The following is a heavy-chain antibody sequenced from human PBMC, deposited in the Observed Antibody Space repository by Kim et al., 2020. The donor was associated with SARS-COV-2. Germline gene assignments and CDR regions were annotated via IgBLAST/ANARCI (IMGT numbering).Heavy chain of an antibody. CDR2: ISWNSGSI. J-gene: IGHJ4*02. CDR1: GFTFDDYA. CDR3: AKDIVRANVVVTASFDY. D-gene: IGHD2-21*02. Sequence: GGSLRLSCAASGFTFDDYAMHWVRQAPGKGLEWVSGISWNSGSIGYADSVKGRFTISRDNAKNSLYLQMNSLRAEDTALYYCAKDIVRANVVVTASFDYWGQGTLVTVSS. V-gene: IGHV3-9*01.